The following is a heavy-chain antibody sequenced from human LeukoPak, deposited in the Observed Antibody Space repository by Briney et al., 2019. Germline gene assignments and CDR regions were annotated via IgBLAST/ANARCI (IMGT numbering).Heavy chain of an antibody. J-gene: IGHJ4*02. Sequence: SETLSLTCTVSGGSISSGGYYWSWIRQHPGKGLEWIGYIYYSGGSNYNPSLKSRVTISVDTSKNQFSLKLSSVTAADTALYYCARLRNRYDTSGYYPFDYWGQGTLVTVSS. V-gene: IGHV4-61*08. CDR2: IYYSGGS. CDR1: GGSISSGGYY. D-gene: IGHD3-22*01. CDR3: ARLRNRYDTSGYYPFDY.